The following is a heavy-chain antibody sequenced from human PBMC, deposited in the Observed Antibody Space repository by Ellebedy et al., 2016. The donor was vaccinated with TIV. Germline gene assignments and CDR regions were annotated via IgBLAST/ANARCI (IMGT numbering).Heavy chain of an antibody. J-gene: IGHJ4*02. CDR2: ISFDRKNK. Sequence: GGSLRLXCAASGFSFSSSSMHWVRQAPGRGLEWVSLISFDRKNKYFSDSVKGRFTISRDNAKNTLYLEMNSLRVEDTAVYYCARIHPYDNWGQGTLVTVSS. CDR1: GFSFSSSS. V-gene: IGHV3-30*04. CDR3: ARIHPYDN.